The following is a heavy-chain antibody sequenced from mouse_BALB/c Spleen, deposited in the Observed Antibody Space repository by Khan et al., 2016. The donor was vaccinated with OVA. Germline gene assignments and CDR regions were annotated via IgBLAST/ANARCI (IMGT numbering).Heavy chain of an antibody. D-gene: IGHD1-1*01. V-gene: IGHV5-17*02. CDR3: ATSYFYGYYFDY. CDR1: GFTFTSYV. J-gene: IGHJ2*01. CDR2: ISSDSNTI. Sequence: LVQSGGSRKLSCAASGFTFTSYVMHWIRQAPEKGLEWVAYISSDSNTIYYADTVKGRFTISRDNPKNTLFLQMTSLRSGDTAMYFCATSYFYGYYFDYWGQGTTLTVSS.